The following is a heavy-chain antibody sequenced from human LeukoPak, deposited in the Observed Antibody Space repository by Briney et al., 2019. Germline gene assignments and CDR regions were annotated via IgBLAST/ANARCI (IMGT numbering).Heavy chain of an antibody. CDR3: TRDRSRAEDD. CDR2: INQGGSDK. CDR1: GFTFSGHW. D-gene: IGHD1-14*01. V-gene: IGHV3-7*01. J-gene: IGHJ4*02. Sequence: PGGSLRLSCAASGFTFSGHWMSWVRQAPGKGLEWVANINQGGSDKYYVDSVKGRFTISRDNANNLLYLQMNSLRVEDTAVYYCTRDRSRAEDDWGQGTLVTVSS.